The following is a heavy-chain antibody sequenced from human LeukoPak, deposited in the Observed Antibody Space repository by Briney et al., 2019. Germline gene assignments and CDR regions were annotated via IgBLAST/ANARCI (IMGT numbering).Heavy chain of an antibody. CDR1: GFTFSSYA. Sequence: LSGRSLRLSCAASGFTFSSYAMHWVRQAPGKGLEWVAVISYDGSNKYYADSMKGRFTISRDNSKNTLYLQMNSLRAEDTAVYYCARDLMHYGSGSYYNFAYWGQGTLVTVSS. CDR3: ARDLMHYGSGSYYNFAY. V-gene: IGHV3-30*04. D-gene: IGHD3-10*01. J-gene: IGHJ4*02. CDR2: ISYDGSNK.